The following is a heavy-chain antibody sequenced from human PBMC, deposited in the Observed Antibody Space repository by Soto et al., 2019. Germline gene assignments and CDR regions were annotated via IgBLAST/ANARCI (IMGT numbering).Heavy chain of an antibody. CDR1: GGIFSRHA. CDR2: IVPKLGTG. J-gene: IGHJ5*02. V-gene: IGHV1-69*01. Sequence: QVQLVQAGAEVKKTGSSVKVSCKISGGIFSRHAIDWVRQAPGQGLEWMGGIVPKLGTGIYAQNFQASVPMSADELTNTSYLYLSGLTFEDTAVYYCAIPRTYEYESDCYYGHQFDDWGQGTLFTVSS. CDR3: AIPRTYEYESDCYYGHQFDD. D-gene: IGHD3-22*01.